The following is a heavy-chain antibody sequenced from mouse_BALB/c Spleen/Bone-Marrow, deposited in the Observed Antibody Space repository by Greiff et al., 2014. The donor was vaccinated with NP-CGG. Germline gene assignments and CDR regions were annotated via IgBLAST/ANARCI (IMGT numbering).Heavy chain of an antibody. CDR1: GFNIKDTY. CDR2: IDPANGNT. Sequence: EVQLQQSGAELVKPGASVKLSCTASGFNIKDTYMHWVKQRPEQGLEWIGRIDPANGNTKYDPKFQGKATITADTSSNTAYLQLSSLTSEDTAVYYCAKYGGLRYAMDYWGQGTSVTVPS. J-gene: IGHJ4*01. D-gene: IGHD2-4*01. CDR3: AKYGGLRYAMDY. V-gene: IGHV14-3*02.